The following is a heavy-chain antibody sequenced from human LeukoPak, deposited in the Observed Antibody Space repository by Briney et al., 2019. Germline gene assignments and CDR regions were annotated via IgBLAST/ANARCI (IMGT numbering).Heavy chain of an antibody. V-gene: IGHV1-46*01. D-gene: IGHD3-3*01. Sequence: ASVKVSCKASGYTFTSYYMHWVRQAPGQGLEWMGIINPSGGSTSYAQKFQGRVTMTGDTSTSTVYMELSSLRSEDTAVYYCARDGLKRWPIYDFWSGYPEDYWGQGTLVTVSS. J-gene: IGHJ4*02. CDR3: ARDGLKRWPIYDFWSGYPEDY. CDR2: INPSGGST. CDR1: GYTFTSYY.